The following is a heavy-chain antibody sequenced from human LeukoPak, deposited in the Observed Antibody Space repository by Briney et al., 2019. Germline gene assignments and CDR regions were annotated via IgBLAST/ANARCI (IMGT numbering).Heavy chain of an antibody. V-gene: IGHV3-48*01. Sequence: GGSLRLSCAASGFTFSSYSMNWVRQAPGKGLEWVSYISSSSSTIYYADSVKGRFTISRDNAKNPLYLQMNSLGAEDTAVYYCAKVKYSWFDPWGQGTLVTVSS. CDR2: ISSSSSTI. CDR3: AKVKYSWFDP. CDR1: GFTFSSYS. D-gene: IGHD2/OR15-2a*01. J-gene: IGHJ5*02.